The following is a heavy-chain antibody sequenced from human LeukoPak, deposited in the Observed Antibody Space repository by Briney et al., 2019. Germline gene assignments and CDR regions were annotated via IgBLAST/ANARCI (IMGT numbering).Heavy chain of an antibody. CDR2: DSKTDGGTT. J-gene: IGHJ4*02. Sequence: DSKTDGGTTDSAAPVKGRFTISRDDSKTTLYLQMNSLKTEDTGVYYCTTWIYNILTGYNGYWDQGTLVTVSS. V-gene: IGHV3-15*04. D-gene: IGHD3-9*01. CDR3: TTWIYNILTGYNGY.